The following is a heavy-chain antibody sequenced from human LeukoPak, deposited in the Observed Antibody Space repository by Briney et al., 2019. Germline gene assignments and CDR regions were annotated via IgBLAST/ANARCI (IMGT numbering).Heavy chain of an antibody. D-gene: IGHD6-13*01. CDR1: GYTFTSYD. J-gene: IGHJ4*02. CDR3: ARGGYSSSWYVPENPAY. CDR2: MNPNSGNT. Sequence: ASVKVSCKASGYTFTSYDINWVRQATGQGLEWMGWMNPNSGNTGYAQKFQGRVTMTRNTSISTAYMGLSSLRSGDTAVYYCARGGYSSSWYVPENPAYWGQGTLVTVSS. V-gene: IGHV1-8*01.